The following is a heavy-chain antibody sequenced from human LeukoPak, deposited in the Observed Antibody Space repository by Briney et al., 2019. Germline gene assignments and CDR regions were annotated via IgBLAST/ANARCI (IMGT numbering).Heavy chain of an antibody. V-gene: IGHV3-30*02. CDR2: IRYDGSNK. CDR1: GFTFSNYG. CDR3: ARRSSSGWYWKFDY. D-gene: IGHD6-19*01. J-gene: IGHJ4*02. Sequence: GGSLRLSCAASGFTFSNYGIHWVRQAPGKGLQWVTFIRYDGSNKYYADSVKGRFTISRDNSKNTLYLQMNSLRAEDTAVYYCARRSSSGWYWKFDYWGQGTLVTVSS.